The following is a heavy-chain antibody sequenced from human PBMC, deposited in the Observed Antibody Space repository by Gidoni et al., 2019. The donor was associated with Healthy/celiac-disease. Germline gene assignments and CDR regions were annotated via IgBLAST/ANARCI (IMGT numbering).Heavy chain of an antibody. J-gene: IGHJ6*02. V-gene: IGHV3-23*01. CDR3: AKDCPVLGYCSSTSFYGMDV. Sequence: EVQLLESGGGLVQPGGSLRLSCAASGFTFSSYAMSWVRQAPGKGLEWVSAISGSGGSTYYADSVKGRFTISRDNSKNTLYLQMNSLRAEDTAVYYCAKDCPVLGYCSSTSFYGMDVWGQGTTVTVSS. D-gene: IGHD2-2*01. CDR2: ISGSGGST. CDR1: GFTFSSYA.